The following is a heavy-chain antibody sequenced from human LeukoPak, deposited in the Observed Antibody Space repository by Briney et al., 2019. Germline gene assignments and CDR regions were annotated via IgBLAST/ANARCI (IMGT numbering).Heavy chain of an antibody. CDR1: GFTFSSYA. V-gene: IGHV3-23*01. CDR2: LTGSGGNT. D-gene: IGHD3-10*01. Sequence: GGSLRLSCAASGFTFSSYAMSWGRQAPGKGLEWVSGLTGSGGNTYYADSVKGRFTISRDNSKNTLSLQMNSLRAEDAAVYYCVKFRGIQHYNYHTDVWGKGTTVTVSS. J-gene: IGHJ6*03. CDR3: VKFRGIQHYNYHTDV.